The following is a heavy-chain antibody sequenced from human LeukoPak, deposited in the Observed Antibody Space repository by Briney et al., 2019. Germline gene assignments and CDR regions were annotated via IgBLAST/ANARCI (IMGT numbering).Heavy chain of an antibody. CDR3: ARDVSRGYMDL. V-gene: IGHV1-18*01. CDR1: GYTFGDYG. J-gene: IGHJ4*02. Sequence: ASVKVSCKASGYTFGDYGVTWVGQAPGQGLEWMGWISVSSGTTTYAEGFQGRLTMSTDSSTGTAYMEIRSLRPDDTAVYFCARDVSRGYMDLWGQGSLVTVAS. D-gene: IGHD6-25*01. CDR2: ISVSSGTT.